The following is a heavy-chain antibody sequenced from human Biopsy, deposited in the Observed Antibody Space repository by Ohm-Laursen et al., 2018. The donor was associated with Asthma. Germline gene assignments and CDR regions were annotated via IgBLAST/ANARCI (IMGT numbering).Heavy chain of an antibody. D-gene: IGHD6-6*01. Sequence: SVKVSCKASGYTFIHFAIHWVRQAPGQRLEWMGWINAGDGNTKYSQKFQGRVTITRDTSASTAYMDLRSLRSEDTAMYYCARERIAARQRRYYFDYWGQGTLVTVSS. J-gene: IGHJ4*02. CDR1: GYTFIHFA. V-gene: IGHV1-3*01. CDR3: ARERIAARQRRYYFDY. CDR2: INAGDGNT.